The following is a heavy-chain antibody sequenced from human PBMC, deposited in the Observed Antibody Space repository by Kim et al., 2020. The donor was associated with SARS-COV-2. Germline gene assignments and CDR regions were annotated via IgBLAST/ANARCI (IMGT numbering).Heavy chain of an antibody. J-gene: IGHJ6*02. D-gene: IGHD4-4*01. V-gene: IGHV2-70*11. CDR2: IDWDDVK. CDR1: GFSLSTSKIC. CDR3: ARARHDRYRGYGMDV. Sequence: SGPTLVKPTQTLTLTCTFSGFSLSTSKICVSWIRQPPGKALEWLARIDWDDVKYYSTSLKTRLTISKDTSKNQVVLTMIKMDPVDTATYYCARARHDRYRGYGMDVWGQGTTVTVSS.